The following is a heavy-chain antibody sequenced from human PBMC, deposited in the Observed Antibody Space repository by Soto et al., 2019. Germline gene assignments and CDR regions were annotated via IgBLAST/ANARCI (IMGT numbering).Heavy chain of an antibody. Sequence: PGGSLRLSCAASGFTFTIYAMNWVRQAPGKGLEWVSAISGSGGSTYYADSVKGRFTISRDNSKNTLYLQMNSLRAEDTAVYYCARDRTLYSNLGYSAMDVWGQGTTVTVSS. V-gene: IGHV3-23*01. CDR3: ARDRTLYSNLGYSAMDV. D-gene: IGHD4-4*01. CDR2: ISGSGGST. CDR1: GFTFTIYA. J-gene: IGHJ6*02.